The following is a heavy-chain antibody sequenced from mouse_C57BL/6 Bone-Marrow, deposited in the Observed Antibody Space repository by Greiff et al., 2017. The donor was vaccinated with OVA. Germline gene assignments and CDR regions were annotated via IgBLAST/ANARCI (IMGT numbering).Heavy chain of an antibody. CDR2: ISYDGSN. CDR3: ATGSFDY. Sequence: EVQLQQSGPGLVKPSQSLSLTCSVTGYSITSGYYWNWLRQFPGNNLECMGYISYDGSNNYNPSLKNRISITRDTSKNQFFLKLNSVTTEDTATYYCATGSFDYWGQGTTLTVSA. V-gene: IGHV3-6*01. J-gene: IGHJ2*01. CDR1: GYSITSGYY.